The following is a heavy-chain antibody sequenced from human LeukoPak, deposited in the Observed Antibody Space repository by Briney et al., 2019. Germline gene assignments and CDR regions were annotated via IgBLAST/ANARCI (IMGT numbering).Heavy chain of an antibody. V-gene: IGHV3-74*01. CDR1: GFTFSSYW. J-gene: IGHJ4*02. D-gene: IGHD4-17*01. CDR3: ARGPDYGDYPGLDY. Sequence: GGSLRLSCAASGFTFSSYWMHWVRQAPGKGLVWVSRINTDGSSTSYVDSVKGRFTISRDNAKNTLYLQMNSLRAEDTAVYYCARGPDYGDYPGLDYWGQGTLVTVSS. CDR2: INTDGSST.